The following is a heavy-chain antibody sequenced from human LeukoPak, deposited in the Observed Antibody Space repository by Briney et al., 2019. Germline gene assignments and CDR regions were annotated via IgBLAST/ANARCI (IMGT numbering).Heavy chain of an antibody. CDR3: AGAHGGYSYGFFDY. CDR1: GYTFTSYG. J-gene: IGHJ4*02. Sequence: ASVKVSCKASGYTFTSYGISWVRQAPGQGLEWMGWISAYNGNTNYAQKLQGRVTMTTDTSTSTAYMELRSLRSDDTAVYYCAGAHGGYSYGFFDYWGQGTLVTVSS. D-gene: IGHD5-18*01. CDR2: ISAYNGNT. V-gene: IGHV1-18*01.